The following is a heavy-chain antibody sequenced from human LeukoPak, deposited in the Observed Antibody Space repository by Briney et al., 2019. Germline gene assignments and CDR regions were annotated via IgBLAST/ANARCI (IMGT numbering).Heavy chain of an antibody. D-gene: IGHD2-2*01. CDR2: IYPGDSDT. Sequence: PGESLKTSCKGSGYSFTSYWIGWVRQMPGKGLEWMGIIYPGDSDTRYSPSFQGQVTISADKSISTAYLQWSSLKASDTAMYYCARLRVVVPAAVYYFDYWGQGTLVTVSS. V-gene: IGHV5-51*01. CDR1: GYSFTSYW. CDR3: ARLRVVVPAAVYYFDY. J-gene: IGHJ4*02.